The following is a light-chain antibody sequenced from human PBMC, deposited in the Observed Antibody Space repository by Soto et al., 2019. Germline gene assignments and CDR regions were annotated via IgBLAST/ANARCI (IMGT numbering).Light chain of an antibody. J-gene: IGLJ2*01. Sequence: QSVLTQPPSASGTPGQRVTISSSGSSSKIGSNYVYWYQQLPGTAPKLLIYRNNQLPSGVPDRFSGSKSGTSASLAISGLRSEHEADYYCAAWDDSLSGPVVFGGGTKVTVL. V-gene: IGLV1-47*01. CDR3: AAWDDSLSGPVV. CDR1: SSKIGSNY. CDR2: RNN.